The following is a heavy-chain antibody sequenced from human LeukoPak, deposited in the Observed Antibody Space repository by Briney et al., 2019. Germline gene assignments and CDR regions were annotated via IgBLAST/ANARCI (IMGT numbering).Heavy chain of an antibody. CDR1: GFTFSNYG. V-gene: IGHV3-21*04. D-gene: IGHD6-19*01. CDR2: ITSRSSYI. Sequence: GGSLRLSCAASGFTFSNYGMNWVRQAPGKGLEWVSSITSRSSYIYYADSMKGRFTISRDNAKKSLFLQMNSLRAEDTAVYYCARDQYYSSSDWGQGTLVTVSS. J-gene: IGHJ4*02. CDR3: ARDQYYSSSD.